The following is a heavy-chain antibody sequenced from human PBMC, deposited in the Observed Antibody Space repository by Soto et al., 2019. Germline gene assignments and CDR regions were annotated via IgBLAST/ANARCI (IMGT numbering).Heavy chain of an antibody. CDR1: GFTFSSYG. Sequence: QVQLVESGGGVVQPGRSLRLSCAASGFTFSSYGMHWVRPAPGKGLEWVAVISYDGSNKYYADSVKGRLTISGDNSKNPLYLQMNSRRAEDTAVYYGAKDNGYSSGWYVGGFAPWGQGTLVTVAS. J-gene: IGHJ5*02. V-gene: IGHV3-30*18. CDR2: ISYDGSNK. D-gene: IGHD6-19*01. CDR3: AKDNGYSSGWYVGGFAP.